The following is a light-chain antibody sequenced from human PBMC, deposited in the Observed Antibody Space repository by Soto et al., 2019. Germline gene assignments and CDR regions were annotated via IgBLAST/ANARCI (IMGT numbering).Light chain of an antibody. CDR1: QDIGGR. CDR2: DAS. CDR3: QQYDAFPLT. Sequence: DIQVTQSKSSVSASVGDRITITCRASQDIGGRLAWYQQTPGKAPKLLIYDASDLETGVPSRFSGTGSETDFTFTITSLQPEDAATYYCQQYDAFPLTFGGGTMVDIK. J-gene: IGKJ4*01. V-gene: IGKV1-33*01.